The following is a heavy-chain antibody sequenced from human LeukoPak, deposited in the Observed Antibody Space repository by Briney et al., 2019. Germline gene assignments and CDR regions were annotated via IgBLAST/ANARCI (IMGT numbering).Heavy chain of an antibody. V-gene: IGHV4-34*01. CDR3: ARDNYYGSGSYYTFFTDY. CDR1: GGSFSGYY. J-gene: IGHJ4*02. D-gene: IGHD3-10*01. CDR2: INHSGST. Sequence: SETLSLTCAVYGGSFSGYYWSWIRQPPGKGLEWIGEINHSGSTNYNPSLKSRVTISVGTSKNQFSLKLSSVTAADTAVYYCARDNYYGSGSYYTFFTDYWGQGTLVTVSS.